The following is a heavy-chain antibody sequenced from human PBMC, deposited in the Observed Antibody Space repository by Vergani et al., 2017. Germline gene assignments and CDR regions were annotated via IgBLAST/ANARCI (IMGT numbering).Heavy chain of an antibody. CDR1: GLTFSDSA. V-gene: IGHV3-73*02. CDR2: IREKAYNYAT. Sequence: EVHLVESGGGLVQPGESLKLSCATSGLTFSDSAIHWVRQTSGKGLEWIGRIREKAYNYATVYAVSVKGRFTISRDDSKKTAYLQMKGLTTEDTAVYYCFYDFWAGYDSGDVWGKGTTVTVSS. J-gene: IGHJ6*04. D-gene: IGHD3/OR15-3a*01. CDR3: FYDFWAGYDSGDV.